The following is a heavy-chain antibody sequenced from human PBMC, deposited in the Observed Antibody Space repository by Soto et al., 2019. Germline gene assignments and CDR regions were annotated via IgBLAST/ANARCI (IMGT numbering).Heavy chain of an antibody. CDR1: GFTFSSYA. V-gene: IGHV3-23*01. Sequence: GGSLRLSCAASGFTFSSYAMSWVRQAPGKGLEWVSAISGSGGSTYYADSVKGRFTISRDNSKNTLYLQMNSLRAEDTAVYYCARIRSYYYGMDVWGQGTTVTVSS. CDR3: ARIRSYYYGMDV. J-gene: IGHJ6*02. CDR2: ISGSGGST. D-gene: IGHD2-21*01.